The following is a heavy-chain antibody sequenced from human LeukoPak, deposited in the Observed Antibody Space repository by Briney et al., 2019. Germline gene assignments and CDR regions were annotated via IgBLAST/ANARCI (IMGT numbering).Heavy chain of an antibody. J-gene: IGHJ4*02. CDR3: AREGYYDFWSGYRFINYFDY. D-gene: IGHD3-3*01. CDR2: INHSGST. CDR1: GGSFSGYY. Sequence: SETLSLTCAVYGGSFSGYYWSWIRQPPGKGLEWIGEINHSGSTNYNPSLKSRVTISVDTSKNQFSLKLSSVTAADTAVYYCAREGYYDFWSGYRFINYFDYWGQGTLVTVSS. V-gene: IGHV4-34*01.